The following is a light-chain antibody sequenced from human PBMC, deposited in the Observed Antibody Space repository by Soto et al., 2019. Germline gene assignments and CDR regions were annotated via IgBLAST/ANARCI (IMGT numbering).Light chain of an antibody. J-gene: IGKJ1*01. Sequence: EILLTQSPGTLSLSTGERATLSCRASQSVSNNYLAWYQQKPGQAPRLLIYGASNRATGIPDRFSGSGSGTDFTLTISRLEPEDFAVYYCQQYGSSGTFGQGTMVDIK. CDR3: QQYGSSGT. CDR1: QSVSNNY. CDR2: GAS. V-gene: IGKV3-20*01.